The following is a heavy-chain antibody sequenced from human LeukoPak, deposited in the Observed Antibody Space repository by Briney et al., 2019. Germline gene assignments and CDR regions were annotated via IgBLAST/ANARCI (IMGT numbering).Heavy chain of an antibody. V-gene: IGHV4-59*01. CDR1: GGSISSYY. D-gene: IGHD2-15*01. CDR2: IYYSGST. J-gene: IGHJ4*02. CDR3: ARGNGYCSGGSCYRWDY. Sequence: SETLSLTCTVSGGSISSYYWSWIPQPPGKGLEWIGYIYYSGSTNYNPSLKSRVTISVDTSKNQFSLKLSSVTAADTAVYYCARGNGYCSGGSCYRWDYWGQGTLVTVSS.